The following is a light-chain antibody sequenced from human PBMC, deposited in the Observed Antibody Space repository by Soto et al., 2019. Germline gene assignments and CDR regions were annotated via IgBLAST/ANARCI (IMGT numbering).Light chain of an antibody. CDR1: SSNIGAGYD. CDR3: QSYDSSLSGWL. V-gene: IGLV1-40*01. J-gene: IGLJ3*02. Sequence: QSVLTQPPSVSGAPGQRVTISCTGSSSNIGAGYDVHWYQHLPGTAPKLLIYANINRPSGVPDRFSGSKSGTSASLAITELQAEDEADYYCQSYDSSLSGWLFGGGTKVTVL. CDR2: ANI.